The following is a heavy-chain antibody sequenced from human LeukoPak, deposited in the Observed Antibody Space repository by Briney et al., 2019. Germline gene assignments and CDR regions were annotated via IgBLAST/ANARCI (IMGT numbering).Heavy chain of an antibody. CDR3: AKDRVGLTGIFDY. D-gene: IGHD7-27*01. Sequence: PGRSLRLSCAASGFTFSSYAMHWVRQAPGKGLEWVAVISYDGSNKYYADSVKGRFTISRDNSKNTLYLQMNSLRAEDTAVYYCAKDRVGLTGIFDYWGQGTLVTVSS. J-gene: IGHJ4*02. V-gene: IGHV3-30-3*02. CDR1: GFTFSSYA. CDR2: ISYDGSNK.